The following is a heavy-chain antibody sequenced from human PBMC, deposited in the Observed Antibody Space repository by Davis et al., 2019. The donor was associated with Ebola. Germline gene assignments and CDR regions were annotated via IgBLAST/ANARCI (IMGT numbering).Heavy chain of an antibody. Sequence: GESLKISCAASGFSFTTYSMNWVRQAPGKGLEWVSYISSSGSTIYYADSVKGRFTISRDNAKNSLYLQMNSLRAEDTAVYYCAREVDSSPYYFDYWGQGTLVTVSS. J-gene: IGHJ4*02. D-gene: IGHD6-6*01. CDR2: ISSSGSTI. V-gene: IGHV3-48*01. CDR3: AREVDSSPYYFDY. CDR1: GFSFTTYS.